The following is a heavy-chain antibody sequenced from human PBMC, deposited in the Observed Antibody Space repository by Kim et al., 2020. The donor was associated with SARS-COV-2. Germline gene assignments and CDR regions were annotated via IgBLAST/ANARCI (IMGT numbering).Heavy chain of an antibody. J-gene: IGHJ4*02. CDR3: ARARVPAYTYDY. CDR1: GFPFSDHY. Sequence: GGSLRLSCAASGFPFSDHYMDWVRQAPGKGLEWVGRIRNKANNYRSEYAASVKGRFTVSRDDSTDSLYLQLNSLRTEDTAVYYCARARVPAYTYDYWGQGTLVTVSS. V-gene: IGHV3-72*01. D-gene: IGHD2-21*01. CDR2: IRNKANNYRS.